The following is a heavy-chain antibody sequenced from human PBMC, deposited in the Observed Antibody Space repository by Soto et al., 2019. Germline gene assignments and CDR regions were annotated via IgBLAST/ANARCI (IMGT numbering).Heavy chain of an antibody. D-gene: IGHD1-26*01. CDR2: IKQDGSEI. J-gene: IGHJ6*02. Sequence: WGVLRLSCAASGFTLNNYFMSWVRQAPGKGLEWVANIKQDGSEIYYVDSVKGRFTISRDNAKNSLYLQMSGLRAEDTAVYYCARNWREDYYGMDVWGQGTTVTVSS. CDR1: GFTLNNYF. CDR3: ARNWREDYYGMDV. V-gene: IGHV3-7*03.